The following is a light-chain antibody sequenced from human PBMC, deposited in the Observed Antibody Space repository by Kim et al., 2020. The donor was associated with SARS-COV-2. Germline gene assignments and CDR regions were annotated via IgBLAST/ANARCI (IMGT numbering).Light chain of an antibody. J-gene: IGKJ1*01. V-gene: IGKV3-20*01. Sequence: PRHRATLSRTPSQRVSSSYSAWYQHKTGQAPRLRIYCASSTATGIPARFSGSGSGTEFTLPISRLEPEDFAVYYCQQYGSSPPWTFGQGTKVDIK. CDR1: QRVSSSY. CDR3: QQYGSSPPWT. CDR2: CAS.